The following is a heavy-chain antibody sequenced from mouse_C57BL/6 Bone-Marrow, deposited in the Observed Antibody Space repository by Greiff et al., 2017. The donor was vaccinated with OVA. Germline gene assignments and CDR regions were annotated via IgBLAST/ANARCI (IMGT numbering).Heavy chain of an antibody. CDR1: GYTFTSYW. Sequence: QLQQPGAELVMPGASVKLSCKASGYTFTSYWMHWVKQRPGQGLEWIGEIDPSDSYTNYNQKFKGKSTLTVDKSSSTAYMQLSSLTSEDSAVYYCAREGLRSDYWGQGTTLTVSS. D-gene: IGHD2-4*01. J-gene: IGHJ2*01. CDR3: AREGLRSDY. CDR2: IDPSDSYT. V-gene: IGHV1-69*01.